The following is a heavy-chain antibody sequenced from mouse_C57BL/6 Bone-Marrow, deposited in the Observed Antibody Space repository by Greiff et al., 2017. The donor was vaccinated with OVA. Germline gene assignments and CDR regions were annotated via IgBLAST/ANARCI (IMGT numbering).Heavy chain of an antibody. D-gene: IGHD1-1*01. Sequence: VQLQQSGAELVRPGASVTLSCKASGYTFTDYEMRWVKQTPVHGLEWIGAIDPETGGTAYNQKFKGKAILTADKSSSTAYMELRSLTSEDSAVYYCTRRGYGSSYDWYFDVWGTGTTVTVSS. CDR3: TRRGYGSSYDWYFDV. CDR1: GYTFTDYE. V-gene: IGHV1-15*01. CDR2: IDPETGGT. J-gene: IGHJ1*03.